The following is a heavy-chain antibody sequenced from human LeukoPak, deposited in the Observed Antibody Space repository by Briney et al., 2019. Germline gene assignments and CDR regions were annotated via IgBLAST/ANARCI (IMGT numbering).Heavy chain of an antibody. Sequence: PGGSLRLSCAASGFTFSSYGMHWVRQAPGKGLEWVAVISYDGSNKYYADSVKGRFTISRDNAKNSLYLQMNSLRAEDTAVYYCARVYSSSWYVYFDYWGQGTLVTVSS. J-gene: IGHJ4*02. CDR2: ISYDGSNK. CDR1: GFTFSSYG. CDR3: ARVYSSSWYVYFDY. V-gene: IGHV3-30*03. D-gene: IGHD6-13*01.